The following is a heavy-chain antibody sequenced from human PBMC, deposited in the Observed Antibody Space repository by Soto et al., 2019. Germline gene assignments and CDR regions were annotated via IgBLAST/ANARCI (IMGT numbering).Heavy chain of an antibody. CDR3: ARDSSGSFDY. Sequence: SETLSRTCTVSGGSISRSIYYWVWIRQPPGKGLEWIGSIYYSGSTYYNPSLKSRVTISVDTSKNQFSLKLSSVTAADTAVYYCARDSSGSFDYWGQGTLVTVSS. J-gene: IGHJ4*02. D-gene: IGHD3-22*01. CDR1: GGSISRSIYY. V-gene: IGHV4-39*02. CDR2: IYYSGST.